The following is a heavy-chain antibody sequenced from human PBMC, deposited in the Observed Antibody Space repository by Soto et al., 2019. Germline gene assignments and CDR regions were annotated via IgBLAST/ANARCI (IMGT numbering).Heavy chain of an antibody. V-gene: IGHV3-48*02. J-gene: IGHJ4*02. Sequence: GGSLRLSCTASGFTVRDYSGNWVRQAPGEGPEWILYISRTGVLILYSDSVKGRFTIARDIVKNSLYLQMDSLLDGVSAGYYCATWANAVADEGDWGQGALVTVSS. CDR3: ATWANAVADEGD. CDR2: ISRTGVLI. D-gene: IGHD2-15*01. CDR1: GFTVRDYS.